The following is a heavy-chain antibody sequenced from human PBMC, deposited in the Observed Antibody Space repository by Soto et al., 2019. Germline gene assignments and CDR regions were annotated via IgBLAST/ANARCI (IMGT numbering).Heavy chain of an antibody. CDR1: GFTFSNYA. CDR3: AKVPQLWFGELLWDY. V-gene: IGHV3-23*01. CDR2: VSGSGGST. D-gene: IGHD3-10*01. J-gene: IGHJ4*02. Sequence: QLGGSLRLSCAASGFTFSNYAMSWVRQAPGKGLEWVSGVSGSGGSTYYAGSVKGRFTISRDNSKNTLHLQMNSLRAEDTAVYYCAKVPQLWFGELLWDYWGQGTLVTVSS.